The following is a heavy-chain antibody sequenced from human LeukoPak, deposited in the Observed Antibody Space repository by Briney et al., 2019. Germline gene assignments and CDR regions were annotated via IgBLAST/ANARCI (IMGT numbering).Heavy chain of an antibody. J-gene: IGHJ6*03. CDR3: ARDGANKVRGVHYYYMDV. V-gene: IGHV1-2*06. CDR1: GYTFTGYY. D-gene: IGHD3-10*01. Sequence: ASVKVSCKTSGYTFTGYYMHWVRQAPGQGLEWMGRINPNSGGTNYAQTFQGRVTMTRDTSINTAYMELSRLTSDDTAVYYCARDGANKVRGVHYYYMDVWGKGTTVTVSS. CDR2: INPNSGGT.